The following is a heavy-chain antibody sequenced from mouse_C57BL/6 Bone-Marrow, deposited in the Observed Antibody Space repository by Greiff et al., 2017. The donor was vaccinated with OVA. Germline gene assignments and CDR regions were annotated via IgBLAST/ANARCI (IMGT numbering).Heavy chain of an antibody. J-gene: IGHJ4*01. CDR3: ARDDDYDGAMDY. V-gene: IGHV5-4*01. D-gene: IGHD2-4*01. CDR1: GFTFSSYA. Sequence: EVKVVESGGGLVKPGGSLKLSCAASGFTFSSYAMSWVRQTPEKRLEWVATISDGGSYTYYPDNVKGRFTISRDNAKNNLYLQMSHLKSEDTAMYYCARDDDYDGAMDYWGQGTSVTVSS. CDR2: ISDGGSYT.